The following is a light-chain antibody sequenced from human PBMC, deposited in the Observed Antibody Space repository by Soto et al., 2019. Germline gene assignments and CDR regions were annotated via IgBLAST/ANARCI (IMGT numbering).Light chain of an antibody. V-gene: IGLV2-23*01. CDR1: SSDVGSYNL. Sequence: QSALTQPASVSGSPGQSITISCTGTSSDVGSYNLVSWYQQHPGKAPKLVIYEGSKRPPGISNRFSDSTSGNTASLTISGLQAEDEADYYCCSYAGGSTLFGGGTKVTVL. CDR2: EGS. J-gene: IGLJ2*01. CDR3: CSYAGGSTL.